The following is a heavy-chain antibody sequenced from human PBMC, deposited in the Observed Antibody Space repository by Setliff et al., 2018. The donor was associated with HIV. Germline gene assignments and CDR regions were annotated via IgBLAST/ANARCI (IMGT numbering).Heavy chain of an antibody. V-gene: IGHV1-69*05. D-gene: IGHD2-15*01. Sequence: GASVKVSCKASGGTFSSYVISWVRQAPGQGPEWMGGIIPMYGVTNYAQKFQGRVTITTDESTSTAYMELSSLRSEDTAVYYCAPPYCSGGNCWSSASLPPAGWFDPWGQGTLVTVSS. CDR2: IIPMYGVT. CDR1: GGTFSSYV. CDR3: APPYCSGGNCWSSASLPPAGWFDP. J-gene: IGHJ5*02.